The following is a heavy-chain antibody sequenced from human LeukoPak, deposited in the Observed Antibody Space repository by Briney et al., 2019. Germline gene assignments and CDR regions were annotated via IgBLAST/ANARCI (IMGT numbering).Heavy chain of an antibody. V-gene: IGHV3-30*18. CDR2: ISYDGSNR. CDR3: AKTGREEVVVAAT. Sequence: PGGSLRLSCAASGFTFSSYGMHWVRQAPGKGLEWVAVISYDGSNRYYADSVKGRFTIPRDNSKNTLYLQMNSLRAEDTAVYYCAKTGREEVVVAATWGQGTLVTVSS. D-gene: IGHD2-15*01. J-gene: IGHJ5*02. CDR1: GFTFSSYG.